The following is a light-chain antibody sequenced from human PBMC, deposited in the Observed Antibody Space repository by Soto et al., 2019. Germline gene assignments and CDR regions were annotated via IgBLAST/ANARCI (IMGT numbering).Light chain of an antibody. Sequence: QSVLTQPPSASGTPGQRVTISCSGSSSNIGGNAVNWYQQLPGTAPKLLIYTNNQRPSGVPDRLSGSKSGTSASLAISGLQSEDEADYFCAAWDDSLNGVVFGGGTQLTVL. CDR3: AAWDDSLNGVV. CDR1: SSNIGGNA. V-gene: IGLV1-44*01. CDR2: TNN. J-gene: IGLJ2*01.